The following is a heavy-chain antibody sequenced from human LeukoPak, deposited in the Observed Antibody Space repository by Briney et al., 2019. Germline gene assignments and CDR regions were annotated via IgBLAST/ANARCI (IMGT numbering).Heavy chain of an antibody. CDR1: GFTFSSYA. V-gene: IGHV3-64*01. D-gene: IGHD6-13*01. CDR2: ISSNGGST. J-gene: IGHJ5*02. CDR3: ARAAAGRGGFDP. Sequence: GGSLRLSCAASGFTFSSYAMHWVRQAPGKGLEYVSAISSNGGSTYYANSVKGRFTISRDNSKNTLYLQMGSLRAEDMAVYYCARAAAGRGGFDPWGQGTLVTVSS.